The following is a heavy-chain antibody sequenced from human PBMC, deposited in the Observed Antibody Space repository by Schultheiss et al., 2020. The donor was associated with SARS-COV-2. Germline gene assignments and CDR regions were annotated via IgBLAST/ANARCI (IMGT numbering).Heavy chain of an antibody. CDR2: INPNSGGT. Sequence: ASVKVSCKASGYTFTSYAISWVRQAPGQGLEWMGWINPNSGGTNYAQKFQGRVTMTRDTSISTAYMELSRLRSDDTAVYYCVKDALGVHVDTAMVVGYYYGMDVWGQGTTVTVSS. CDR1: GYTFTSYA. J-gene: IGHJ6*02. V-gene: IGHV1-2*02. CDR3: VKDALGVHVDTAMVVGYYYGMDV. D-gene: IGHD5-18*01.